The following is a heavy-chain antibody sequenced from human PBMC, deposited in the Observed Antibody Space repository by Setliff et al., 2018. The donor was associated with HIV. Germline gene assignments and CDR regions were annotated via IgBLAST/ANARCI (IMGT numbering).Heavy chain of an antibody. V-gene: IGHV4-31*03. D-gene: IGHD6-19*01. CDR1: GDPIFIGGYY. CDR2: IYHTGKT. J-gene: IGHJ4*02. CDR3: ARSLLPSITVAGTIGY. Sequence: SETLSLTCTVSGDPIFIGGYYWSWIRQHPGGGLEWIGYIYHTGKTYYNPSLQSRIIMSLDMSQNQFSLKLSSVTAADTAVYYCARSLLPSITVAGTIGYWGQGSLVTVSS.